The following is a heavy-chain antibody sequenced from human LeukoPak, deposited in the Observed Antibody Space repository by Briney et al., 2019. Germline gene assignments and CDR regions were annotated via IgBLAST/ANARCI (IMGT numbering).Heavy chain of an antibody. D-gene: IGHD3-10*01. J-gene: IGHJ4*02. CDR1: GGTFSSYA. CDR2: IIPIFGTA. Sequence: SVKVSCKASGGTFSSYAISWVRQAPGQGLEWMGGIIPIFGTANYAQKFQGRVTIATDESTSTAYMELSSLRSEDTAVYYCASNYYGSGSLHYWGQGTLVTVSS. CDR3: ASNYYGSGSLHY. V-gene: IGHV1-69*05.